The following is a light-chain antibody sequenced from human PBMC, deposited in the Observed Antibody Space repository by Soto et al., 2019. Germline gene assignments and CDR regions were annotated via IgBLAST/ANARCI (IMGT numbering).Light chain of an antibody. V-gene: IGLV2-14*03. CDR2: DVR. CDR3: SSYSSSDTLV. Sequence: QSALTQPASVSGSPGQSITISCTGTSSDVGRHNFVSWYQQHPGRAPKLMIYDVRNRPSGVSNRFSGSKSANTASLVISGLQAEDEADYYCSSYSSSDTLVFGGGTQLTVL. CDR1: SSDVGRHNF. J-gene: IGLJ2*01.